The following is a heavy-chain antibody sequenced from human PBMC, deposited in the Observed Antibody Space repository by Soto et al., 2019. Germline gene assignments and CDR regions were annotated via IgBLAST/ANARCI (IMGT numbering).Heavy chain of an antibody. CDR2: IYSGGGTSGST. J-gene: IGHJ5*02. V-gene: IGHV4-59*01. D-gene: IGHD6-19*01. CDR3: AREGRYISGWDRWFDP. Sequence: QVQLQESGPGLVKPSETLSLTCTVSGGSINSFYWSWIRQSPGKGLQWIGVIYSGGGTSGSTNYNPSLKSRVTISVDTSKNHFSLMLTSVTAADTAVYYCAREGRYISGWDRWFDPWGQGTLVTVSS. CDR1: GGSINSFY.